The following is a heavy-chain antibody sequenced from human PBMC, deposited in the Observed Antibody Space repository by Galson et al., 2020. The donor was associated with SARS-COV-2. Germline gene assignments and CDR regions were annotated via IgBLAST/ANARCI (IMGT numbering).Heavy chain of an antibody. CDR3: AREGLIQQWSPMDY. CDR2: ISSTSTYI. V-gene: IGHV3-21*01. Sequence: GGSLRLSCAASGFTLSTYSMNWVRQAPGKGLEWVSFISSTSTYIYYADSVKGRFTISRDNAKNSLYLQMNSLRAEDTAVYYCAREGLIQQWSPMDYWGQGTLVTVSS. CDR1: GFTLSTYS. J-gene: IGHJ4*01. D-gene: IGHD5-18*01.